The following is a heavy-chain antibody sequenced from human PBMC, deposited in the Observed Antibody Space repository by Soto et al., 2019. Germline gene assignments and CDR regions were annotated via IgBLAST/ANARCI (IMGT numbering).Heavy chain of an antibody. Sequence: GGSLRLSCAASGFTFSSYAMSWVRQAPGKGLEWVSAISGSGGSTYYADSVKGRFTISKCNSKNTLYLEMNSLRAEDTAVYYCAKDQSWYYDSSGILGRRRYYGMDVWGQGTTVTVSS. V-gene: IGHV3-23*01. D-gene: IGHD3-22*01. CDR1: GFTFSSYA. J-gene: IGHJ6*02. CDR2: ISGSGGST. CDR3: AKDQSWYYDSSGILGRRRYYGMDV.